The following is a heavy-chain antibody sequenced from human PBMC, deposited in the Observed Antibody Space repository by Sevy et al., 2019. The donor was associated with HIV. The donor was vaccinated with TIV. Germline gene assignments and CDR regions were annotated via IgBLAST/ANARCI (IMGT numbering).Heavy chain of an antibody. Sequence: GGSLRLSCAASGFTFSSYAMSWVRQAPGKGLEWVSAISGSGGSTYYADSVKGRFTISRDNSKNTLYLQMNSLRAEDTAVYYCAKDPPLDTAMVNYLGIDYWGQGTLVTVSS. J-gene: IGHJ4*02. CDR2: ISGSGGST. D-gene: IGHD5-18*01. CDR3: AKDPPLDTAMVNYLGIDY. CDR1: GFTFSSYA. V-gene: IGHV3-23*01.